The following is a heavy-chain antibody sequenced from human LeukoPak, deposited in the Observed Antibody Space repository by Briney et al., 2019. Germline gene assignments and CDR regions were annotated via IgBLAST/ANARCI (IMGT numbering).Heavy chain of an antibody. CDR3: AREVVVAAKQFDP. CDR2: IYYSGST. J-gene: IGHJ5*02. CDR1: GGSISSGGYY. V-gene: IGHV4-31*03. Sequence: PSQTLSLTCTVSGGSISSGGYYWSWIRQHPGKGLEWIGYIYYSGSTYYNPSLKSRVTISVDTSKNQFSLKLSSVTAADTAVYYCAREVVVAAKQFDPRGQGTLVTVSS. D-gene: IGHD2-15*01.